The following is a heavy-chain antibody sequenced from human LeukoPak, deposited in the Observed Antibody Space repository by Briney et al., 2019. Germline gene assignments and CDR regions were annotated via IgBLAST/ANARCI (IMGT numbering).Heavy chain of an antibody. CDR2: IRYDGSEK. CDR1: GFTLSGYA. Sequence: GGSLRLSCAASGFTLSGYAMHWVRQAPGKGLEWVAFIRYDGSEKYYADSVKGRFTISRDNSKNTLYLQMNSLRAEDTAVFYCAKVKSGSYFDYWGQGTLVTVSS. CDR3: AKVKSGSYFDY. V-gene: IGHV3-30*02. J-gene: IGHJ4*02. D-gene: IGHD1-26*01.